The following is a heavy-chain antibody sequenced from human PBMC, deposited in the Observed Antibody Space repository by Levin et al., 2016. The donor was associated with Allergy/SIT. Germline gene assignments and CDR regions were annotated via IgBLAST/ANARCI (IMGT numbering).Heavy chain of an antibody. D-gene: IGHD3-3*01. CDR3: ARYYDFWSGLDY. CDR1: GYTFTSYA. J-gene: IGHJ4*02. V-gene: IGHV1-3*01. Sequence: ASVKVSCKASGYTFTSYAMHWVRQAPGQRLEWMGWINAGNGNTKYSQKFQGRVTITRDTSASTAYMELSSLRSEDTAVYYCARYYDFWSGLDYWGQGTLVTVSS. CDR2: INAGNGNT.